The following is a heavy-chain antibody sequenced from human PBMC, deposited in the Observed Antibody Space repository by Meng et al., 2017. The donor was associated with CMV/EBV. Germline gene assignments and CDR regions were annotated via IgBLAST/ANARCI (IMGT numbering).Heavy chain of an antibody. CDR2: IYYSGST. CDR3: ARAIYCSSTSCHNWFDP. CDR1: SRCYS. D-gene: IGHD2-2*01. Sequence: SRCYSRGWSRQPPGNELGWRGSIYYSGSTYYNPSLKSRVTISVDTSKNQFSLKLSSVTAADTAVYYCARAIYCSSTSCHNWFDPWGQGTLVTVSS. V-gene: IGHV4-39*07. J-gene: IGHJ5*02.